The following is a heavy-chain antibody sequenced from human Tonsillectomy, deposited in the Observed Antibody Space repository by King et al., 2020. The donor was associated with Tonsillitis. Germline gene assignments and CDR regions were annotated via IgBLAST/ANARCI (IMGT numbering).Heavy chain of an antibody. V-gene: IGHV5-51*01. J-gene: IGHJ3*02. Sequence: QLVQSGAEVKKPGEFLKISCKGSGYSFTSYWIGWVRQMPGKGLEWMGIIYPGDSDTRYSPSFQGQVTISVDKSISPAYLQWSSLKASDTAMYYCARQDLDYSNSWGAFDIWGQGTMVTVSS. D-gene: IGHD6-6*01. CDR1: GYSFTSYW. CDR2: IYPGDSDT. CDR3: ARQDLDYSNSWGAFDI.